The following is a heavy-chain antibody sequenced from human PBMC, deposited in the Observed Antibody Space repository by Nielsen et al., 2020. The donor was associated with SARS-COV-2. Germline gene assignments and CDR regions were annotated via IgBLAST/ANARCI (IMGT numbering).Heavy chain of an antibody. J-gene: IGHJ2*01. Sequence: SETLSLTCAVSGGSISSSNWWSWVRQPPGKGPEWIGDLFHSGTTTFNPSPKSRVTMSLDTSKNQFSLKLTSVTAADTAVYYCARRRMGLSSDLWGRGTLVTVSS. CDR3: ARRRMGLSSDL. CDR1: GGSISSSNW. V-gene: IGHV4-4*02. D-gene: IGHD2-2*01. CDR2: LFHSGTT.